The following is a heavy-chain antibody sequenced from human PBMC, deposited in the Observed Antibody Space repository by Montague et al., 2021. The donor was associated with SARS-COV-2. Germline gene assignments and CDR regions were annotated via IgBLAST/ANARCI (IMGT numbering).Heavy chain of an antibody. CDR2: TSYSGST. CDR3: ARWGGYYDSPYYYYAMDV. V-gene: IGHV4-59*12. CDR1: GGSISTYY. D-gene: IGHD3-3*01. J-gene: IGHJ6*02. Sequence: SETLSLTCTVSGGSISTYYWSWIRQPPGKGLECIGYTSYSGSTDYNPSLKSRVTISIDTSKNQFSLKLSSVTAADTAVYYCARWGGYYDSPYYYYAMDVWGQGTTVTVSS.